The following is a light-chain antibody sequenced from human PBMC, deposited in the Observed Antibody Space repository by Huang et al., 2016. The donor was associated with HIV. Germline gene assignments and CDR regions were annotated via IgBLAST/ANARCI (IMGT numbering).Light chain of an antibody. V-gene: IGKV3-20*01. Sequence: VLTQSPGSLSLSPGDTVPLACRASQSIDSGYLAWYHQRPGQSPRLLVDGTSSRASGIPSRFSGSGSGRDFSLTITRLASEDFGVYYCHQYGSSMATFGQGTKVDI. CDR3: HQYGSSMAT. CDR2: GTS. CDR1: QSIDSGY. J-gene: IGKJ2*01.